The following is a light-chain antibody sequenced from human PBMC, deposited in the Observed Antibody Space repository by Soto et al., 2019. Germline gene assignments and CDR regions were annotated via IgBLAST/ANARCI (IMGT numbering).Light chain of an antibody. Sequence: QSLLTDPCPRYGSPGHSITLSRSATMGDVGAYNLVSWHQQHPGTAPKLIIYEVRNRPSGISARLSGARSGNTASLTISGLQSEEEGDYYCSAYTARSNMVFGGGTKVTVL. CDR3: SAYTARSNMV. J-gene: IGLJ2*01. CDR2: EVR. V-gene: IGLV2-14*01. CDR1: MGDVGAYNL.